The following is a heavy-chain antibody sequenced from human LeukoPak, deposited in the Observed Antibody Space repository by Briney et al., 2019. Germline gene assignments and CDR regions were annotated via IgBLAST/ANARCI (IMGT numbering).Heavy chain of an antibody. D-gene: IGHD3-10*01. Sequence: GGSLRLSCAASGFTFSSYSMNWVRQAPGKGLEWVSSISSSSSYIYYADSVKGRFTISRDNAKNSLYLQMNSLRAEDTAVYYCARDQTVLLWFGELLQRYYYYYMDVWGKGTTVTVSS. V-gene: IGHV3-21*01. CDR2: ISSSSSYI. CDR3: ARDQTVLLWFGELLQRYYYYYMDV. J-gene: IGHJ6*03. CDR1: GFTFSSYS.